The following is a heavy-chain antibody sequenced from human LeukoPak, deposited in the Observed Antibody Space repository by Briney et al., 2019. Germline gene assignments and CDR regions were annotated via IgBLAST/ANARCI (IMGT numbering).Heavy chain of an antibody. D-gene: IGHD5-18*01. Sequence: GGSLRPSCAASGFTFSSYAMSWVRQAPGKGLEWVSAISGSGGSTYYADSVKGRFTISRDNSKNTLYLQMNSLRAEDTAVYYCAKDPNPGYSYGYYFDYWGQGTLVTVSS. CDR2: ISGSGGST. J-gene: IGHJ4*02. V-gene: IGHV3-23*01. CDR1: GFTFSSYA. CDR3: AKDPNPGYSYGYYFDY.